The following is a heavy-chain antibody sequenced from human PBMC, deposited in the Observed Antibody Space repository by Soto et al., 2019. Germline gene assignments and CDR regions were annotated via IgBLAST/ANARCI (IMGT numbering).Heavy chain of an antibody. D-gene: IGHD1-26*01. CDR2: IWYDGSNK. V-gene: IGHV3-33*01. J-gene: IGHJ6*02. CDR3: ARACIVGATYYYYYCMDV. Sequence: QVQLVESGGGVVQPGRSLRLSCAASGFTFSSYGMHWVRQAPGKGLEWVAVIWYDGSNKYYADSVKGRFTISRDNSKNTLYLQMNSLRAEDTAVYYSARACIVGATYYYYYCMDVWGQGTTVTVCS. CDR1: GFTFSSYG.